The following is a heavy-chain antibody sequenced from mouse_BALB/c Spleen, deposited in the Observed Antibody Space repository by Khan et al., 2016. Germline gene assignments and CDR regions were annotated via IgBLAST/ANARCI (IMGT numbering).Heavy chain of an antibody. CDR2: IWGDGST. V-gene: IGHV2-6-7*01. Sequence: QVQLQQSGPGLVAPSQSLSITCTVSGFSLTGFSVNWVRQPPGKALEWLGMIWGDGSTDYNSALKSRLSFSKDDSMSQVFLKMNSLQTDDTAISCCASYYDYDGWFAYWGQGTLVTVSA. D-gene: IGHD2-4*01. J-gene: IGHJ3*01. CDR1: GFSLTGFS. CDR3: ASYYDYDGWFAY.